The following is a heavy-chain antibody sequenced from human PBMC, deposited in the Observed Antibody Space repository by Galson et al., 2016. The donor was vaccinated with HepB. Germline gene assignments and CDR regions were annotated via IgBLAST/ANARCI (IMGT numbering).Heavy chain of an antibody. Sequence: SLRLSCAGSGFIVSSHYMNWVRQPPGKGLEWVAIIYSGGATYYADSVKGRFTISRDNPKNTLYLQMNSLRAEDTAVYYCARDPGRIAAAGHFDSWGQRTLVTVSS. J-gene: IGHJ5*01. CDR3: ARDPGRIAAAGHFDS. V-gene: IGHV3-53*01. D-gene: IGHD6-13*01. CDR1: GFIVSSHY. CDR2: IYSGGAT.